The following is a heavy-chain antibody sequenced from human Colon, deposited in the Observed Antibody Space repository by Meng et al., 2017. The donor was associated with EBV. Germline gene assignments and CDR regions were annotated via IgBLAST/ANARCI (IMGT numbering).Heavy chain of an antibody. J-gene: IGHJ5*02. V-gene: IGHV4-4*02. CDR3: ARDYYASGFVFDL. Sequence: QLQELGPGLVKPSGTLSLTCAVSGASIDSDNWWNWVRQTPGKGLEWIGEISHSGTTNYNPSLKSRVTISIDKSKNQFSLKLTSVTAADTAVYYCARDYYASGFVFDLWGQGTLVTVSS. D-gene: IGHD3-10*01. CDR1: GASIDSDNW. CDR2: ISHSGTT.